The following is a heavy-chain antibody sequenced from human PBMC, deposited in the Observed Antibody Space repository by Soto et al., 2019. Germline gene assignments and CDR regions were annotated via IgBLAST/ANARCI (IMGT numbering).Heavy chain of an antibody. CDR2: ISSSATDM. J-gene: IGHJ4*02. CDR3: TKDIFDYDSSGYPYDY. Sequence: EVQLVESGGGLVKPGGSLRLSCEASGFAFNNYNMNWVRQAPGKGLEWVSSISSSATDMFYADSVKGRFTISRDNAKNSLYLQMNSLRAEDTAVYYCTKDIFDYDSSGYPYDYWGQGTPVTVSS. D-gene: IGHD3-22*01. CDR1: GFAFNNYN. V-gene: IGHV3-21*01.